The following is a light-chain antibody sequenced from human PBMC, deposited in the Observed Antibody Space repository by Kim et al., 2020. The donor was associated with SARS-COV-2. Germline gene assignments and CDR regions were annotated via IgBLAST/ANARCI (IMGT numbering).Light chain of an antibody. V-gene: IGKV3-15*01. CDR2: GAS. J-gene: IGKJ4*01. Sequence: SPGERATLSCRASQSVAHNLAWYQQKPGQAPRLLIHGASTRATGIPGRCSGSGSGTEFTLTISSLQSEDFAVYYCQHYNNWPSITFGGGTKVDIK. CDR3: QHYNNWPSIT. CDR1: QSVAHN.